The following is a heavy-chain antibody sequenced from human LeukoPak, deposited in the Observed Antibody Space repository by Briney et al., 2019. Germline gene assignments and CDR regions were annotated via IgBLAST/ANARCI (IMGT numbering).Heavy chain of an antibody. CDR2: ISGSGFTL. Sequence: GGTLRLSCVASGFTCSDYSMNWVRQAPGKGLEWVSYISGSGFTLNYADPVKGRFTISRDNAKNSLYLQMNSLRAEDTAVYYCARGVPKTSYYYYYMDVWGKGTAVTVSS. V-gene: IGHV3-48*01. J-gene: IGHJ6*03. D-gene: IGHD4-11*01. CDR3: ARGVPKTSYYYYYMDV. CDR1: GFTCSDYS.